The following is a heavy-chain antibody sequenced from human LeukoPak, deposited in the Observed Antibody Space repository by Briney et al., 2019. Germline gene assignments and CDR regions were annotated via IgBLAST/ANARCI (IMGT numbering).Heavy chain of an antibody. V-gene: IGHV3-23*01. CDR3: AKGPQLGSGYHPDY. CDR2: ITGGDDRT. CDR1: GFALSSAA. J-gene: IGHJ4*02. D-gene: IGHD3-22*01. Sequence: GGSLRLSCAASGFALSSAAMTWVRQAPGKGLEWVSIITGGDDRTYYADSVKGRFTISRDYPRNTLHLQMNSLRVEDTAIYYCAKGPQLGSGYHPDYWGQGTLVTVSS.